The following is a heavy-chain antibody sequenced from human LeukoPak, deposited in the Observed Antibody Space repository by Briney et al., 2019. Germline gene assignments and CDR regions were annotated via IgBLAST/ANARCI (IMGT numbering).Heavy chain of an antibody. Sequence: PGGSLRLSCAASGFTFSSYAMSWVRQAPGKGLEWVSAISGSGGSTYYADSVKGRFTISRDNSKNTLYLQMNSLRAEDTAVYYCAKDGFYCSSTSCYGDYWGQGTLVTVSS. CDR2: ISGSGGST. D-gene: IGHD2-2*01. V-gene: IGHV3-23*01. CDR3: AKDGFYCSSTSCYGDY. J-gene: IGHJ4*02. CDR1: GFTFSSYA.